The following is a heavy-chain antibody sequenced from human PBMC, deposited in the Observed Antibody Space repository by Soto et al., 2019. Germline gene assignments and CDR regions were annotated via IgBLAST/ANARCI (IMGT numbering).Heavy chain of an antibody. D-gene: IGHD3-3*01. J-gene: IGHJ5*02. CDR1: GFSLSTSGVG. Sequence: SGPTLVNPTQTLTLTCTFSGFSLSTSGVGVGWIRQTPGKALEWLALIYWDDDKRYSPSLKSRLTITKDTSKNQVVLTMTNMDPVDTATYYFAHRGRGKYYDFWSGYSYNWFDPWGQGTLVTVSS. CDR3: AHRGRGKYYDFWSGYSYNWFDP. V-gene: IGHV2-5*02. CDR2: IYWDDDK.